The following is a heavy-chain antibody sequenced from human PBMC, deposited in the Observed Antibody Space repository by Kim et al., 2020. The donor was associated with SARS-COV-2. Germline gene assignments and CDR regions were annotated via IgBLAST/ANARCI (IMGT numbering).Heavy chain of an antibody. V-gene: IGHV4-39*01. CDR2: IYYGGST. CDR1: GASISSSSYY. J-gene: IGHJ4*02. CDR3: ARVPTYYYDSRGSTFDY. D-gene: IGHD3-22*01. Sequence: SETLSLTCTVSGASISSSSYYWGWIRQPPGKGLGWIGSIYYGGSTYYNPSLKSRVTISVDTSKNQFSLKLTSMTAADTAVYYCARVPTYYYDSRGSTFDYWGQGTLVTVSS.